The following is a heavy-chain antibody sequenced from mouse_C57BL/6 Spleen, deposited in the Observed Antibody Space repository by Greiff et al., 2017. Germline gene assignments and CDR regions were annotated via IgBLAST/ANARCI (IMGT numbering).Heavy chain of an antibody. D-gene: IGHD5-1*01. Sequence: QVQLQQSGAELMKPGASVKLSCKATGYTFTGYWIEWVKQRPGHGLEWIGEIFPGSGSTNYNEKFKDKATFTADTSSHTAYMQLSSLTTEDSAIYYCARGISYHGDYWGQGTTLTVSS. CDR2: IFPGSGST. V-gene: IGHV1-9*01. CDR3: ARGISYHGDY. J-gene: IGHJ2*01. CDR1: GYTFTGYW.